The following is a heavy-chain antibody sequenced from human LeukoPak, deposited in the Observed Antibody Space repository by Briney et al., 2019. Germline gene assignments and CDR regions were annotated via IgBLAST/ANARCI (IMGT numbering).Heavy chain of an antibody. CDR3: ARGSDQNGMDV. D-gene: IGHD3-16*02. CDR2: IYYSGST. CDR1: GGSISSYY. J-gene: IGHJ6*02. Sequence: PSETLSLTCTVSGGSISSYYWSWIRQHPGKGLEWIGYIYYSGSTYYNPSLKSRVTISVDTSKNQFSLKLSSVTAADTAVYYCARGSDQNGMDVWGQGTTVTVSS. V-gene: IGHV4-59*06.